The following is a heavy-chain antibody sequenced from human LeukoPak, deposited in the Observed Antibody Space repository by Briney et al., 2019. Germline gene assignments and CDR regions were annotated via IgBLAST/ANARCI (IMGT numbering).Heavy chain of an antibody. CDR3: ARLPQENYYDSSGYYVDY. J-gene: IGHJ4*02. CDR1: GYSFTSYW. Sequence: GVSLKISCKGSGYSFTSYWIGWVRQMPGKGLEWMGIIYPGDSDTRYSPSFQGQVTISADKSISTAYLQWSSLKASDTAMYYCARLPQENYYDSSGYYVDYWGQGTLVTVSS. CDR2: IYPGDSDT. D-gene: IGHD3-22*01. V-gene: IGHV5-51*01.